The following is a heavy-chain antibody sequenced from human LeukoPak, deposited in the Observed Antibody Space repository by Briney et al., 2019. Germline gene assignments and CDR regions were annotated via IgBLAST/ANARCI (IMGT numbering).Heavy chain of an antibody. CDR1: GGSISSGSYY. J-gene: IGHJ3*02. CDR2: IYTSGST. CDR3: ARVRDIVVVPAAHDAFDI. Sequence: SQTLSLTCTVSGGSISSGSYYWSWIRQPAGKGLEWIGRIYTSGSTNYNPSLKSRVTISVDTSKNRFSLKLSSVTAADTAVYYCARVRDIVVVPAAHDAFDIWGQGTMVTVSS. D-gene: IGHD2-2*01. V-gene: IGHV4-61*02.